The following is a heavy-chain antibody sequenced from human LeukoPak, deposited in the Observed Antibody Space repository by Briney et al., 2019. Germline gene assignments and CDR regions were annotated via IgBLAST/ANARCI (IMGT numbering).Heavy chain of an antibody. J-gene: IGHJ6*02. Sequence: ASVKVSCKASGYTFTGYYMHWVRQAPGQGLEWMGWINPNSGGTNYAQKFQGWVTMTRDTSISTAYMELSRLRSDDTAVYYCAREDVIAAAGKGGPYYYYGMDVWGQGTTVTVSS. CDR3: AREDVIAAAGKGGPYYYYGMDV. CDR1: GYTFTGYY. D-gene: IGHD6-13*01. V-gene: IGHV1-2*04. CDR2: INPNSGGT.